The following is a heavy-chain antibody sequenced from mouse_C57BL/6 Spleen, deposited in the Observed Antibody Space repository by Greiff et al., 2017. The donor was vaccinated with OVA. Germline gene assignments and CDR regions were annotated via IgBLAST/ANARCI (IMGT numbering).Heavy chain of an antibody. CDR3: ARENRGSYYAMDY. V-gene: IGHV1-19*01. J-gene: IGHJ4*01. CDR1: GYTFTDYY. Sequence: EVQLQQSGPVLVKPGASVKMSCKASGYTFTDYYMNWVKQSHGKSLEWIGVINPYNGGTSYNQKFKGKATLTVDKSSSTAYMELNSLTSEDSAVYYCARENRGSYYAMDYWGQGTSVTVSS. CDR2: INPYNGGT.